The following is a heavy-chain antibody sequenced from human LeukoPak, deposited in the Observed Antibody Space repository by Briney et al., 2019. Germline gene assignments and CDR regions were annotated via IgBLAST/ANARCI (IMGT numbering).Heavy chain of an antibody. CDR1: GFTFSSYG. J-gene: IGHJ6*04. CDR2: ISSSSSTI. D-gene: IGHD3-10*02. V-gene: IGHV3-48*01. CDR3: AELGITMIGGV. Sequence: GGSLRLSCAASGFTFSSYGMTWVRQAPGKGLEWVSYISSSSSTIYYADSVKGRFTISRDNAKNSLYLQKNSLRAEDTAVYYCAELGITMIGGVWGKGTTVTISS.